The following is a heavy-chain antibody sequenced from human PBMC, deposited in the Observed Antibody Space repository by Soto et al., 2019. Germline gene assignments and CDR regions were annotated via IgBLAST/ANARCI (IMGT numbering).Heavy chain of an antibody. D-gene: IGHD1-26*01. V-gene: IGHV1-69*06. Sequence: GASVKVSCKASGGTFSSYAISWVRQAPGQGLEWMGGIIPIFGTANYAQKFQGRVTITADKSTSTAYMELSSLRSEDTAVYYCARWSEPTHRHYYGMDVWGQGTTVTVSS. J-gene: IGHJ6*02. CDR2: IIPIFGTA. CDR1: GGTFSSYA. CDR3: ARWSEPTHRHYYGMDV.